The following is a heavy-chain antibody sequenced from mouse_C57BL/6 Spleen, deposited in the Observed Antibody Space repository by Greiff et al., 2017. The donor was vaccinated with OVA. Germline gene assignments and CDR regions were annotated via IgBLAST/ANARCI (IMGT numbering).Heavy chain of an antibody. CDR2: IYPRSGNT. CDR1: GYTFTSYG. V-gene: IGHV1-81*01. Sequence: VQRVESGAELARPGASVKLSCKASGYTFTSYGISWVKQRTGQGLEWIGEIYPRSGNTYYNEKFKGKATLTADKSSSTAYMELRSLTSEDSAVYFCARNDYDRTDYAMDYWGQGTSVTVSS. CDR3: ARNDYDRTDYAMDY. D-gene: IGHD2-4*01. J-gene: IGHJ4*01.